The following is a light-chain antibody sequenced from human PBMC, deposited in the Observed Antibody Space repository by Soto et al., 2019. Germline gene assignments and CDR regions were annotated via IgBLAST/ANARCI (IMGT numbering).Light chain of an antibody. CDR2: GAS. Sequence: EIVLTQSPGTLYLSPGERATLSCRASQSVTSSYLAWYQQKPGQAPRLLIYGASSRATGIPDRFSGSGSGPDFTLTISRLEPEDFAVYYCQQYGISPLTFGGGTKLEIK. CDR3: QQYGISPLT. CDR1: QSVTSSY. J-gene: IGKJ4*01. V-gene: IGKV3-20*01.